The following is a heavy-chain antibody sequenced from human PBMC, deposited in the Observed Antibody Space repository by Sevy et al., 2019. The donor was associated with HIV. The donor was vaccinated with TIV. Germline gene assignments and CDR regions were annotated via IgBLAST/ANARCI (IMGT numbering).Heavy chain of an antibody. Sequence: GGSLRLSCAASGFTFSSYWMHWVRQAPGKGLEWVANIRQDGSEKYYVDSVRGRFTISRDNAKNSLFLQLNSLRADDTAIYYCAKSYFGSGTSYGMDLWGRGTTVTVSS. V-gene: IGHV3-7*01. CDR2: IRQDGSEK. D-gene: IGHD3-10*01. J-gene: IGHJ6*02. CDR3: AKSYFGSGTSYGMDL. CDR1: GFTFSSYW.